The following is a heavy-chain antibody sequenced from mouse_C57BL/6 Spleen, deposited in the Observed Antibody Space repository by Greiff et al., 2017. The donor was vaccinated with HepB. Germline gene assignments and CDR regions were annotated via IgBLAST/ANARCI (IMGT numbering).Heavy chain of an antibody. CDR3: ASWEGQLDY. V-gene: IGHV1-76*01. CDR2: IYPGSGNT. J-gene: IGHJ2*01. CDR1: GYTFTDYY. Sequence: QVQLQQSGAELVRPGASVKLSCKASGYTFTDYYINWVKQRPGQGLEWIARIYPGSGNTYYNEKFKGKATLTAEKSSSTAYMQLSSLTSEDSAVYFCASWEGQLDYWGQGTTLTVSS. D-gene: IGHD3-3*01.